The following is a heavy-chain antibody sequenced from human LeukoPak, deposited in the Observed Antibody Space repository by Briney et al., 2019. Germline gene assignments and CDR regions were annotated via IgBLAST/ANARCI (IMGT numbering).Heavy chain of an antibody. J-gene: IGHJ4*02. D-gene: IGHD2-15*01. CDR3: AGSPEYCSGDNCYRFDH. V-gene: IGHV4-59*08. CDR1: GGSMNSYY. CDR2: IYYTGIT. Sequence: ASETLSLTCTVSGGSMNSYYWTWIRQPPGKGLEWIGSIYYTGITTYNLSLQSRVTLSVDTSKNQFSLRLTSVTAADTAVYYCAGSPEYCSGDNCYRFDHWGQGTLVTVSS.